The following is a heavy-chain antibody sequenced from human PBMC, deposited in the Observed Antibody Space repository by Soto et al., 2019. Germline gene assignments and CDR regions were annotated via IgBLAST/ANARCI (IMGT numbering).Heavy chain of an antibody. Sequence: EVQLVESGGGLVQPGGSLRLSCAASGFTSSYFHWVRQPPGKGLVWVSRINSDGSSTSYADSVKGRFTISRGNAKNTLYLQMDSLRAEDTAVYYCARGPHGDSYGDSWGQGTLVTVSS. D-gene: IGHD5-18*01. CDR2: INSDGSST. CDR3: ARGPHGDSYGDS. J-gene: IGHJ5*01. V-gene: IGHV3-74*01. CDR1: GFTSSYF.